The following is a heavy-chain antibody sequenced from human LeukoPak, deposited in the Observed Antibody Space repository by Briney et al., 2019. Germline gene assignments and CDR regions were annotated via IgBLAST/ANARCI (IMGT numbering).Heavy chain of an antibody. Sequence: SVKVSCKASGGTFSSYAISWVRQAPGQGLEWMGGIIPIFGTANYAQKLQGRVTMTTDTSTSTAYMELRSLRSDDTAVYHCASFSPTTVTFDYWGQGTLVTVSS. J-gene: IGHJ4*02. D-gene: IGHD1-1*01. CDR3: ASFSPTTVTFDY. V-gene: IGHV1-69*05. CDR2: IIPIFGTA. CDR1: GGTFSSYA.